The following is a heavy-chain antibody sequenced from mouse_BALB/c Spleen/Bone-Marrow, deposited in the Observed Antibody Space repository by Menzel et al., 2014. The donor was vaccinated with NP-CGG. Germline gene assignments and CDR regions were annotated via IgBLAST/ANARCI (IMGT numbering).Heavy chain of an antibody. J-gene: IGHJ4*01. CDR2: IYPGNSDT. D-gene: IGHD1-1*01. CDR1: GYTFTSYW. V-gene: IGHV1-5*01. Sequence: EVHLVESGAELAKPGASVKMSCKASGYTFTSYWMHWVKQRPGQGLEWIGGIYPGNSDTSYNQKFKGKAKLTAVTSASTAYMELSSLTNEDSAVYYCIRDYGYVMDYWGQGTSVTVSS. CDR3: IRDYGYVMDY.